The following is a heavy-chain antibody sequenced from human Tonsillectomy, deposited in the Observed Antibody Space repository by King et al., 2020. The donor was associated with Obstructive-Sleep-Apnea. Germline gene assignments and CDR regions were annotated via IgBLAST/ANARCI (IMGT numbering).Heavy chain of an antibody. CDR1: GYTFTGYY. Sequence: VQLVESGAEVKKPGASVKVSCKASGYTFTGYYIHWVRQAPGQGLEWMGWISPNSGATKYSQMFQDRVTMTRDTSISTAYMDLSRLGSDDTAFYYCARDMSAYASTSPAYWGQGTLVTVSS. CDR3: ARDMSAYASTSPAY. CDR2: ISPNSGAT. D-gene: IGHD3-10*01. V-gene: IGHV1-2*02. J-gene: IGHJ4*02.